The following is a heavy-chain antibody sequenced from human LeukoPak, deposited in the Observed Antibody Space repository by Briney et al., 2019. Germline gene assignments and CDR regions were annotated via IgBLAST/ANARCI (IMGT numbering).Heavy chain of an antibody. D-gene: IGHD6-13*01. CDR3: ARDTAAHIWSYYFDY. Sequence: ASVKVSCKASVYTFTGYYMHWVRQAPGQGLEWMGWINPNSGGTNYAQKFQGRVTMTRDTSTSTVYMELSSLRSEDTAVYYCARDTAAHIWSYYFDYWGQGTLVTVSS. J-gene: IGHJ4*02. V-gene: IGHV1-2*02. CDR2: INPNSGGT. CDR1: VYTFTGYY.